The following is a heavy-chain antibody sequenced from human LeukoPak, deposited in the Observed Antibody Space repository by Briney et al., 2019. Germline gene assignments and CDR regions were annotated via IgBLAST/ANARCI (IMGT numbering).Heavy chain of an antibody. J-gene: IGHJ6*02. V-gene: IGHV1-69*02. CDR3: FGYYYGMDV. CDR1: GGTFSSYT. D-gene: IGHD3-10*01. Sequence: GSSVKVSCKASGGTFSSYTITWVRQDPGQGLEWIGGIIPILGEPKYVQKFQGRVTITADKSTSTAYMELSSLRSEDTAVYYCFGYYYGMDVWGQGTTVTVSS. CDR2: IIPILGEP.